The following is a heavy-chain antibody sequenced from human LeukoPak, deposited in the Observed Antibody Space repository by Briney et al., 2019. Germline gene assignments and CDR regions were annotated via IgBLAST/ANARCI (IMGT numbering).Heavy chain of an antibody. V-gene: IGHV3-30*18. D-gene: IGHD3-9*01. CDR1: GFTFSNYG. CDR2: ISNDGSNK. Sequence: GRSLRLSCAASGFTFSNYGLHWVRQAPGKGLEWVAIISNDGSNKYYANSVKGRFTISRDNSKNTLYLQMNSLRAEDTAVYYCAKDGTDWLPDYWGQGTLVTVSS. CDR3: AKDGTDWLPDY. J-gene: IGHJ4*02.